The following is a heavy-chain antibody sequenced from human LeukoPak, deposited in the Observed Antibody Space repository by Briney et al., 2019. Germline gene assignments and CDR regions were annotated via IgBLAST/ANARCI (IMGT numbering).Heavy chain of an antibody. V-gene: IGHV3-43*01. Sequence: GGSLRLSCAASGFTFDDYTMHWVRQAPGKGLEWVSLISWDGGSTYYADPVKGRFTISRDNSKNSLYLQMNSLRTEDTALYYCAKDSGPSSWYEFYYMDVWGKGTTVTVSS. CDR2: ISWDGGST. CDR3: AKDSGPSSWYEFYYMDV. D-gene: IGHD6-13*01. CDR1: GFTFDDYT. J-gene: IGHJ6*03.